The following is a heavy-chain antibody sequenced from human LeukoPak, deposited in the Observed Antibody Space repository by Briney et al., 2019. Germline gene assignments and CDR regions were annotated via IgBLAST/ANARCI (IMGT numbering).Heavy chain of an antibody. CDR1: GYTLTGYY. V-gene: IGHV1-2*02. Sequence: ASVKVSCKASGYTLTGYYMHWVRQAPGQGLEWMGWMKPNSGGTKYAQKFQGRVTMTRDTSISTAYMELRRLRSDDTAMYYCARDKLGLGELSLYDQWGQGTLVTVFS. CDR2: MKPNSGGT. CDR3: ARDKLGLGELSLYDQ. J-gene: IGHJ5*02. D-gene: IGHD3-16*02.